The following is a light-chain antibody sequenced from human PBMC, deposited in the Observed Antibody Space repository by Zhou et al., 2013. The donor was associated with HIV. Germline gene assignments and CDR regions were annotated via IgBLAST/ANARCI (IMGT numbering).Light chain of an antibody. Sequence: EIVLTQSPGTLSLSPGERATLSCRASQSVSSNYLAWYQQRPGQAPRRLIYGASNRATGIPARFSGSGSGTDFTLIISSLEPEDFAVYYCQQRISWPITFGQGTRLEIK. CDR1: QSVSSNY. CDR3: QQRISWPIT. CDR2: GAS. J-gene: IGKJ5*01. V-gene: IGKV3D-20*02.